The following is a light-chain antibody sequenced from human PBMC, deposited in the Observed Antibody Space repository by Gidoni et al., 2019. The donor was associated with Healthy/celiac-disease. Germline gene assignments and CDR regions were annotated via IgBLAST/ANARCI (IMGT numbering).Light chain of an antibody. Sequence: DIQMTQSPSTLSASVGARVTITCRASQSISSWLAWYQQKPGQAPKLLIYKASSLESGVPSRFSGSVSGTEFTLTISSLQPDDFATYYCQQYNSYSLTFGQGTKVDIK. V-gene: IGKV1-5*03. CDR1: QSISSW. CDR3: QQYNSYSLT. J-gene: IGKJ1*01. CDR2: KAS.